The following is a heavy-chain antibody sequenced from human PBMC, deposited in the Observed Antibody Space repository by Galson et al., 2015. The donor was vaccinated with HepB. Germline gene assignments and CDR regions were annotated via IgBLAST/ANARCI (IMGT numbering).Heavy chain of an antibody. V-gene: IGHV3-23*01. D-gene: IGHD5-18*01. CDR3: AKDETWIHLFLDG. CDR2: ISGSGDST. CDR1: GFTFSRHF. Sequence: SLSLSCAASGFTFSRHFMCWDRQAPGKGLEWVSGISGSGDSTYYADSVQGRFTISRDNANNMLFLRMNNLRAEDTAIYYCAKDETWIHLFLDGWGQGALVTVSS. J-gene: IGHJ4*02.